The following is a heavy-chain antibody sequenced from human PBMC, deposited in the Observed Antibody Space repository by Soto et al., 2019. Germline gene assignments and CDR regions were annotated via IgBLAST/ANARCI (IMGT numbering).Heavy chain of an antibody. CDR3: ARGSYYYYYGMDV. CDR1: GFTFSRYE. Sequence: GGTLRLSCAASGFTFSRYEMNQVRPAPGKRLEPGSYISSSGSTIYYADSVQGRFTISRDNAKNSLYLQMNSLRAEDTAVYYCARGSYYYYYGMDVWGQGTTVTVSS. D-gene: IGHD1-26*01. J-gene: IGHJ6*02. CDR2: ISSSGSTI. V-gene: IGHV3-48*03.